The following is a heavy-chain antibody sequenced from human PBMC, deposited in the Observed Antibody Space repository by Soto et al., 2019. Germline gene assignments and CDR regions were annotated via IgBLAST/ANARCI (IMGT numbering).Heavy chain of an antibody. CDR3: ARDIVFFTMLRRLGYGMDV. CDR1: GFNFSSHG. D-gene: IGHD3-10*01. CDR2: IWYDGSNK. J-gene: IGHJ6*02. V-gene: IGHV3-33*01. Sequence: PGGSLRLSCAASGFNFSSHGMHWVRQAPGKGLEWVAVIWYDGSNKYYGDSVKGRFTISRDNSKNTLYLQINSLRAEDTAVYYCARDIVFFTMLRRLGYGMDVWGQGTTVTVSS.